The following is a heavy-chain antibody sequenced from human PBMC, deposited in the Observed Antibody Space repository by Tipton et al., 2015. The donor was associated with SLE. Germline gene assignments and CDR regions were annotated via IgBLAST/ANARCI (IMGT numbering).Heavy chain of an antibody. D-gene: IGHD6-6*01. J-gene: IGHJ4*02. CDR1: GASISSGPYL. Sequence: TLSLTCTVSGASISSGPYLWTSIRQPPGKGLEWIGSIYPDGTTYYNPSLKSRVTISVDTSKNQFSLRLTSVTAPDTAVFYCARGPGTSSSHWGQGTLVTVSS. CDR2: IYPDGTT. CDR3: ARGPGTSSSH. V-gene: IGHV4-38-2*02.